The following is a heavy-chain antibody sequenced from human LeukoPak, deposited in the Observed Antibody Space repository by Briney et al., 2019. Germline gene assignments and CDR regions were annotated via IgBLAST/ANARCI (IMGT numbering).Heavy chain of an antibody. J-gene: IGHJ3*02. Sequence: PSQTLSLTCTVSGGSISSGGYYWSWVRQPPGKGLEWIGEIYHSGSTNYNPSLKSRVTISVDKSKNQFSLKLSSVTAADTAVYYCASLSGSDAFDIWGQGTMVTVSS. V-gene: IGHV4-30-2*01. CDR1: GGSISSGGYY. CDR2: IYHSGST. D-gene: IGHD6-19*01. CDR3: ASLSGSDAFDI.